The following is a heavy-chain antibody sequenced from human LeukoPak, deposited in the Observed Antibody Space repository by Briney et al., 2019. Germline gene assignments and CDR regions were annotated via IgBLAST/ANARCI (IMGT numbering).Heavy chain of an antibody. Sequence: GRSLRLSCAASGFTFSSYGMHWVRQAPGKGLEWVAVISYDGSNKYYADSVKGRFTISRDNSKNTLYLQMNSLRAEDTAVYYCARGVDSSGLFDYWGQGTLVTVSS. CDR3: ARGVDSSGLFDY. CDR1: GFTFSSYG. D-gene: IGHD3-22*01. J-gene: IGHJ4*02. V-gene: IGHV3-30*03. CDR2: ISYDGSNK.